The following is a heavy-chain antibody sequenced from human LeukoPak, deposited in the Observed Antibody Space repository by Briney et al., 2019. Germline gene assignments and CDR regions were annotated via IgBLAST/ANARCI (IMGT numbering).Heavy chain of an antibody. CDR1: GFTFSSYG. D-gene: IGHD3-22*01. Sequence: GGSLRLSCAASGFTFSSYGMHWVRQAPGKGLEWVAFIRYDGSNKYYADSVKGRFTISRDNSKNTLYLQMNSLRAEDTAVYYCAKDGDTYYYDSSVHYSDYWGQGTLVTVSS. V-gene: IGHV3-30*02. J-gene: IGHJ4*02. CDR3: AKDGDTYYYDSSVHYSDY. CDR2: IRYDGSNK.